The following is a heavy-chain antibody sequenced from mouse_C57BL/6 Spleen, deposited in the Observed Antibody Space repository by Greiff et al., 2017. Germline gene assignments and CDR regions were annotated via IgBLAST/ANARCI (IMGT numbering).Heavy chain of an antibody. CDR2: ISSGSSTI. V-gene: IGHV5-17*01. CDR1: GFTFSDYG. CDR3: AREGGYYYEGY. J-gene: IGHJ2*01. D-gene: IGHD1-1*01. Sequence: EVQRVESGGGLVKPGGSLKLSCAASGFTFSDYGMNWVRQAPEKGLEWVAYISSGSSTIYYADTVKGRFTISRDKAKNTLFLQMTSLRSEDTAMYYCAREGGYYYEGYWGQGTTLTVSS.